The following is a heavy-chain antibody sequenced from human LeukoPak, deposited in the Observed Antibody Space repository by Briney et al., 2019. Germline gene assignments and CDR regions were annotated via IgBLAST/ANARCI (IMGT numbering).Heavy chain of an antibody. Sequence: PGGSLRLSCVASGFTFSTYAMSWVRQAPGKGLEWVSGISGSGLSIYYTDSVKGRFTISRDNSKYTVYLQMNSLRAEDTAMYYCTTTYDSSGYFGYWGQGTLVTVSS. J-gene: IGHJ4*02. D-gene: IGHD3-22*01. CDR2: ISGSGLSI. V-gene: IGHV3-23*01. CDR1: GFTFSTYA. CDR3: TTTYDSSGYFGY.